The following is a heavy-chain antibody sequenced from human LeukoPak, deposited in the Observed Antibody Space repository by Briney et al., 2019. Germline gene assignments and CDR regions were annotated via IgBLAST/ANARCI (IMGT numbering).Heavy chain of an antibody. V-gene: IGHV1-46*01. CDR1: GYIFTSCV. J-gene: IGHJ4*02. CDR3: ARTIVDGGTNY. D-gene: IGHD2/OR15-2a*01. Sequence: ASVKVSCKASGYIFTSCVLHWVRQAPGQGLEWMGKINPSGGTTSYAQKFQGRVAMTRDTSTSTVYMDLSGLTSEDTAVYYCARTIVDGGTNYWGQGTLVTVSS. CDR2: INPSGGTT.